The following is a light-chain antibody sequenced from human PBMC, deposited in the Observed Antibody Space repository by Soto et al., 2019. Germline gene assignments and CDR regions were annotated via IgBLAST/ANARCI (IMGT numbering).Light chain of an antibody. CDR2: DNN. V-gene: IGLV1-51*01. CDR3: GAWDSSLSAYV. Sequence: QSVLTQPPSVSAARGQKATISCSGTSSNIGYNYVSWYQHLPGTAPKLLIFDNNKRPSGIPDRFSGSKSGTSATLAITGLQAGDEADYYCGAWDSSLSAYVFGSGTKLTVL. J-gene: IGLJ1*01. CDR1: SSNIGYNY.